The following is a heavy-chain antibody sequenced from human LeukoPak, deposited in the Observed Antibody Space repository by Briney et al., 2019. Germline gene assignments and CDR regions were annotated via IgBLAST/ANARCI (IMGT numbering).Heavy chain of an antibody. D-gene: IGHD5-18*01. J-gene: IGHJ4*02. V-gene: IGHV3-74*01. CDR3: ARDLSGVTGYTYGRGIDY. CDR1: GITFSNYW. Sequence: VGSLRLSCAASGITFSNYWMHWVRQAPGKGLVWVSHINSDGSSTGYTDSVKGRFTISRDNAKTSLYLQMNSLRAEDTAVYYCARDLSGVTGYTYGRGIDYWGQGTLVTVSS. CDR2: INSDGSST.